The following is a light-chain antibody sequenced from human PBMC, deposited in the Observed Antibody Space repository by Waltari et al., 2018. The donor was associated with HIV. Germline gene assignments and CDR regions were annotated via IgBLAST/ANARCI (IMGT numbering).Light chain of an antibody. CDR2: DDK. Sequence: SYELTQPPSVSVSTGQTARLHYHGHTSADTNTDWYQHQSGQSPFLVISDDKKRPSGIPDRFSGSNSGNTATLTISGTQAMDEADYYCQAWDTASVVLGGGTKLTVL. V-gene: IGLV3-1*01. CDR1: TSADTN. CDR3: QAWDTASVV. J-gene: IGLJ2*01.